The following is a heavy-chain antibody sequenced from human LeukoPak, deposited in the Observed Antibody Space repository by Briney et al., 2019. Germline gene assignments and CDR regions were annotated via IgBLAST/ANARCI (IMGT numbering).Heavy chain of an antibody. V-gene: IGHV3-11*04. Sequence: GGSLRLSCAASGFTFSDYYMSWIRQAPGKGLEWVSYVRSSGSTIYYADSVKGRFTISRDNAKNSLYLQMNSLRAEDTAVYYCARADCSSTSCYEFDYWGQGTPVTVSS. CDR2: VRSSGSTI. CDR1: GFTFSDYY. D-gene: IGHD2-2*01. J-gene: IGHJ4*02. CDR3: ARADCSSTSCYEFDY.